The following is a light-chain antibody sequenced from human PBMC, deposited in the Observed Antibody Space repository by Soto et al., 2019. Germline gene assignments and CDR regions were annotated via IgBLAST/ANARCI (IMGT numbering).Light chain of an antibody. CDR3: SSYTSSSTYV. V-gene: IGLV2-14*01. J-gene: IGLJ1*01. CDR1: RSDVGGYNY. CDR2: DVT. Sequence: QSVLTQPASVSGSPGRSITISCTGTRSDVGGYNYVYWHQQHPGKAPKLMIYDVTNRPSGVSDRFSGSKSGNTASLTISGLQAEDEADYYCSSYTSSSTYVFGAGTKVTVL.